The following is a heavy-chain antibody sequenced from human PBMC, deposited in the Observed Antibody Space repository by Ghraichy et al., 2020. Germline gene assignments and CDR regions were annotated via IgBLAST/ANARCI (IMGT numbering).Heavy chain of an antibody. CDR3: ARDWNVYYFDY. V-gene: IGHV4-31*03. CDR2: IYYSGST. CDR1: GGSISSGGYY. D-gene: IGHD1-1*01. Sequence: SETLSLTCTVSGGSISSGGYYWSWIRQHPGKGLEWIGYIYYSGSTYYNPSLKSRVTISVDTSKNQFSLKLSSVTAADTAVYYCARDWNVYYFDYWAQGTLVTVSS. J-gene: IGHJ4*02.